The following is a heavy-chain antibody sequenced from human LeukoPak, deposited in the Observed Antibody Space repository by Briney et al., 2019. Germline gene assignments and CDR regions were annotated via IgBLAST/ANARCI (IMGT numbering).Heavy chain of an antibody. CDR2: ISGSSSDI. CDR1: GFTFSVYN. J-gene: IGHJ3*01. D-gene: IGHD3-22*01. V-gene: IGHV3-21*06. CDR3: TRDQYYSDNSGYPSDV. Sequence: GGSLRLSCAASGFTFSVYNMHWVRKAPGKGLEWVSFISGSSSDIYYADSVKGRFTISRDNAKNSLYLQMNSLRAEDTATYYCTRDQYYSDNSGYPSDVWGQGTVVTVSS.